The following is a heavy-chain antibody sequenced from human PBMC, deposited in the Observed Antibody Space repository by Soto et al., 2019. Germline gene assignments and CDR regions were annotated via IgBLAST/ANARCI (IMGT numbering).Heavy chain of an antibody. CDR2: IYYIGST. V-gene: IGHV4-31*03. CDR1: GGSISSGGYY. Sequence: SETLSLTCTVSGGSISSGGYYWSWIRQHPGKGLEWIGYIYYIGSTYYNPSLKSRVTISLDTSKNQFSLKLSSVTAADTAVYCCARDLQYSRLFYGMDVWGQGTTVTVYS. D-gene: IGHD6-13*01. CDR3: ARDLQYSRLFYGMDV. J-gene: IGHJ6*02.